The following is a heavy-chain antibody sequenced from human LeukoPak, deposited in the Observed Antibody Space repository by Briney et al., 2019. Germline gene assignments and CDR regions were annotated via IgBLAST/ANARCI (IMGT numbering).Heavy chain of an antibody. Sequence: GGSLRLSCAASGFTFSSCSMNWVRQAPGKGLEWVSSISSSSSYIYYADSVKGRFTISRDNAKNSLYLQMNSLRAEDTAVYYCARGKWDIVVVVAATAIDYWGQGTLVTVSS. CDR3: ARGKWDIVVVVAATAIDY. V-gene: IGHV3-21*01. CDR1: GFTFSSCS. CDR2: ISSSSSYI. D-gene: IGHD2-15*01. J-gene: IGHJ4*02.